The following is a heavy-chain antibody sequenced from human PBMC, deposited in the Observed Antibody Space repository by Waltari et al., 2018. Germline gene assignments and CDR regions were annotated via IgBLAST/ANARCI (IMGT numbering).Heavy chain of an antibody. V-gene: IGHV4-59*11. J-gene: IGHJ3*02. CDR2: IYYSGST. CDR3: ARLGYSYGLGAFDI. D-gene: IGHD5-18*01. CDR1: GGSISSHY. Sequence: QVQLQESGPGLVKPSETLSLTCTVSGGSISSHYWSWIRQPPGKGLEWIGYIYYSGSTNYNPSLNSRVTISVDTSKNQFSLKLSSVTAADTAVYYCARLGYSYGLGAFDIWGQGTMVTVSS.